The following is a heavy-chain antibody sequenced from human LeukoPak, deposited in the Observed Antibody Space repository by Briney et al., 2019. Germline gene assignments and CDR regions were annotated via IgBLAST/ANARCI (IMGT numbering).Heavy chain of an antibody. D-gene: IGHD4-17*01. CDR2: ISSSSSYI. CDR1: GFTFSSYS. CDR3: ARDLDYGDYHWFDP. V-gene: IGHV3-21*01. Sequence: PGGSLRLSCAASGFTFSSYSMNWVRQAPGKGLEWVSSISSSSSYIYYADSVKGRFTISRDNAKNSLYLQMNNLRAEDTAVYYCARDLDYGDYHWFDPWGQGTLVTVSS. J-gene: IGHJ5*02.